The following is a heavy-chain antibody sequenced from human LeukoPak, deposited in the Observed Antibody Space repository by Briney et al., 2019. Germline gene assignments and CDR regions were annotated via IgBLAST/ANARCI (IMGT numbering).Heavy chain of an antibody. CDR3: AAWIQLSGFDP. V-gene: IGHV1-69*05. J-gene: IGHJ5*02. D-gene: IGHD5-18*01. Sequence: GASVKVSCKASGGTFSSYAFSWVRQAPGQGLQWMGGIIPILGTTNYAQQFQGRVTMTTDESTSTAFMELSSLRSEDTAVYYCAAWIQLSGFDPWGQGTLVTVSS. CDR2: IIPILGTT. CDR1: GGTFSSYA.